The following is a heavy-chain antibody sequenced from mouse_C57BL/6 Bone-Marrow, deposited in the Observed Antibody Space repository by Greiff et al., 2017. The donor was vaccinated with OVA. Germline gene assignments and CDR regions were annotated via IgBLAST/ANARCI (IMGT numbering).Heavy chain of an antibody. CDR2: IWRGGST. CDR3: AKRGIYYDYAFAY. D-gene: IGHD2-4*01. J-gene: IGHJ3*01. Sequence: QVQLQQSGPGLVQPSQSLSITCTVSGFSLTSYGVHWVRQSPGKGLEWLGVIWRGGSTDYNAAFMSRLSTTKDNSKSQVFFKMNSLQADDTAIYYCAKRGIYYDYAFAYWGQGTLVTVSA. CDR1: GFSLTSYG. V-gene: IGHV2-5*01.